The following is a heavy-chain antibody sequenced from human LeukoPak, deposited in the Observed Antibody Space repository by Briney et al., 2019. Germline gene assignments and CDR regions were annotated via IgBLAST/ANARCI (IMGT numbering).Heavy chain of an antibody. D-gene: IGHD2-21*02. CDR1: GFTFDDYA. CDR3: AKDIFTGGDLDAFDI. CDR2: ISGDGGST. Sequence: PGGSLRLSXAASGFTFDDYAMHWVRQAPGKGLEWVSLISGDGGSTYYADSVKGRFTISRDNSKNSLYLQMNSLRTEDTALYYCAKDIFTGGDLDAFDIWGQGTMVTVSS. J-gene: IGHJ3*02. V-gene: IGHV3-43*02.